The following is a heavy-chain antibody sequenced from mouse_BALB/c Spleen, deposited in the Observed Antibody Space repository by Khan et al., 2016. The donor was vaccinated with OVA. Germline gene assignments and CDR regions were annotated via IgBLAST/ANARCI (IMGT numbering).Heavy chain of an antibody. Sequence: QVQLKQSGAELARPGASVKMSCKASGYTFTSYTIHWIKKRPGQGLEWIGYINPSNGYTNYNQKFKDKATLTTDIASTTAYLKLNSVTTNDSADYNSVRDGAYHRNDGWFAYWGQGTLVTVSA. V-gene: IGHV1-4*01. J-gene: IGHJ3*01. CDR2: INPSNGYT. CDR3: VRDGAYHRNDGWFAY. CDR1: GYTFTSYT. D-gene: IGHD2-14*01.